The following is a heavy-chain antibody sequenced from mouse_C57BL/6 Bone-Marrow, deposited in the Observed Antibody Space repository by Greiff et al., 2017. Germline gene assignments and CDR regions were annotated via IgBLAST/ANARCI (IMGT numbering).Heavy chain of an antibody. Sequence: VQLQQSGPELVKPGASLKISCKASGYAFSSSWMNWVKQRPGKGLEWIGRIYPGDGDTNYNGKFKGKATLTADKSSSTAYMQLSSLTSEDSAVYFCARYYDGYYFDVWGTGTTVTVSS. CDR3: ARYYDGYYFDV. V-gene: IGHV1-82*01. CDR1: GYAFSSSW. D-gene: IGHD2-3*01. J-gene: IGHJ1*03. CDR2: IYPGDGDT.